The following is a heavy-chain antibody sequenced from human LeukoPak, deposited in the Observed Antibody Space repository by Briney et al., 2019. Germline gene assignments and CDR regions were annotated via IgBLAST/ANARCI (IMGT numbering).Heavy chain of an antibody. J-gene: IGHJ5*02. CDR2: IYYSGST. Sequence: PSETLALTCTVSGGSISSSIYYWGWIRQPPGKGLEWIGTIYYSGSTFYSPSLKSRVTISIDTSKNQFSLKLSSVTAADTALYYCARHPSFDWFGPWGRGTLVTVSS. D-gene: IGHD3-3*01. CDR1: GGSISSSIYY. V-gene: IGHV4-39*01. CDR3: ARHPSFDWFGP.